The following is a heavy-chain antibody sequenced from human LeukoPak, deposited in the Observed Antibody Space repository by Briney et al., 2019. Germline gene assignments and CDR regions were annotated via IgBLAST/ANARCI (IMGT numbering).Heavy chain of an antibody. CDR3: ATDGPPGVRGVIPYYYYGMDV. CDR2: FYPEDGET. CDR1: GYTLTELS. D-gene: IGHD3-10*01. V-gene: IGHV1-24*01. Sequence: ASVTVSCKVSGYTLTELSMHWVRQAPGKGLEWMGGFYPEDGETIYAQKFQGRVTMTEDTSADTAYMELSSLRSEDTAVYYCATDGPPGVRGVIPYYYYGMDVWGQGTTVTVSS. J-gene: IGHJ6*02.